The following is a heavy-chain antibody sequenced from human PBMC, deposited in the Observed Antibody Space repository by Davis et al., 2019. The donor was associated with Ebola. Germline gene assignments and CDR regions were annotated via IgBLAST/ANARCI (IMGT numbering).Heavy chain of an antibody. J-gene: IGHJ6*03. Sequence: PSETLSLTCTVSGGSISSGGYYWSWIRQHPGKGLEWIGYIYYSGSTYYNPSLKSRVTISVDTSKNQFSLKLSSVTAADTAVYYCASGFTYYDFWSGHEEDYYYYMDVWGKGTTVTVSS. CDR2: IYYSGST. D-gene: IGHD3-3*01. CDR3: ASGFTYYDFWSGHEEDYYYYMDV. V-gene: IGHV4-31*03. CDR1: GGSISSGGYY.